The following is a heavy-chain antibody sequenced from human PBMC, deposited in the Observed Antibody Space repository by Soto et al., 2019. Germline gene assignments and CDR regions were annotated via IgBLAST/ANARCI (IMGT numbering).Heavy chain of an antibody. CDR3: ARGHGAIRGALDV. D-gene: IGHD1-26*01. Sequence: QVQLVQSGAEVKKPGASVKVSCKASGYRFETYAMTWVRQAPGQGFEWMGWISAYSVDTCSAQKFHDRLTMTKDTSSGKAYMELRSLTSDDTAVYYCARGHGAIRGALDVWGQGTTVTVSS. J-gene: IGHJ6*02. V-gene: IGHV1-18*01. CDR1: GYRFETYA. CDR2: ISAYSVDT.